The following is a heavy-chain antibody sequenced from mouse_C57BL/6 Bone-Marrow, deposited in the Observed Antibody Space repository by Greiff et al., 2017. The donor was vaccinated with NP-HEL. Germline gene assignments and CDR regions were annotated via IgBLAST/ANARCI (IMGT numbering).Heavy chain of an antibody. CDR3: IYYGGFAY. V-gene: IGHV6-3*01. Sequence: EVQLQQSGGGLVQPGGSMKLSCVASGFTFSNYWMNWVRQSPEKGLEWVAQIRLKSDNYATHYAESVKGRFTISRDDSKSSVYLQMNNLRAEDTGIYYCIYYGGFAYWGQGTLVTVSA. D-gene: IGHD1-1*01. J-gene: IGHJ3*01. CDR1: GFTFSNYW. CDR2: IRLKSDNYAT.